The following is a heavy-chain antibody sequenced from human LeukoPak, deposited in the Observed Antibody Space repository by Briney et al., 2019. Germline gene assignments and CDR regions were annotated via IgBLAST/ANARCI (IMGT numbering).Heavy chain of an antibody. Sequence: GGSLRLSCAASGFTFSSYAMHWVRQAPAKGLEWVAVIWYDGGNEYYEDSVKGRFTISRDNSKNTLYLQMNSLRGGDTAVYYCARDLPNHGMDVWGQGTTVTVSS. CDR3: ARDLPNHGMDV. V-gene: IGHV3-33*01. CDR1: GFTFSSYA. J-gene: IGHJ6*02. CDR2: IWYDGGNE.